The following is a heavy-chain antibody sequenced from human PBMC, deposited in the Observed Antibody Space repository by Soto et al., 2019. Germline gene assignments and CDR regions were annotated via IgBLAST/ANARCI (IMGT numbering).Heavy chain of an antibody. Sequence: GGSLRLSCAASGFTVSSNYMSWVRQAPGKGLEWVSVIYSGGSTYYADSVKGRFTISRDNSKNTLYLQMNCLRAEDTAVYYCARDNLRFGAFDIWGQGTMVTVSS. D-gene: IGHD3-16*01. CDR2: IYSGGST. CDR1: GFTVSSNY. J-gene: IGHJ3*02. V-gene: IGHV3-53*01. CDR3: ARDNLRFGAFDI.